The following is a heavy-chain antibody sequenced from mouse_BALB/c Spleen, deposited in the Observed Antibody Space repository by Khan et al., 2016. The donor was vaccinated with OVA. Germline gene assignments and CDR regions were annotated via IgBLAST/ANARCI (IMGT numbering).Heavy chain of an antibody. CDR2: INPTSGYT. CDR3: QGDRINY. CDR1: GYTFTTYW. Sequence: QMQLEESGAELAKPGASVKMSCKASGYTFTTYWMHWVKQRPGQGLEWIGYINPTSGYTDYNEKFKDRATLSADKSSSTAYMQLSSLTSEDSAVYYCQGDRINYWGQGTTLTVSS. J-gene: IGHJ2*01. V-gene: IGHV1-7*01.